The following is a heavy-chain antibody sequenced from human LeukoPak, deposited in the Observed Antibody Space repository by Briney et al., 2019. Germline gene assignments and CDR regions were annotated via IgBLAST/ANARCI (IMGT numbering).Heavy chain of an antibody. CDR2: VIRDGSFT. D-gene: IGHD5-24*01. Sequence: GGSLRLSCAASGFTFGSYWMHWIRQAPGKGLEWVSRVIRDGSFTNYADSVKGRFTISRDNAKNTLYLQMSSLRAEDTAVYFCVRDGDDFNFDYWGQGSLVTVSS. CDR1: GFTFGSYW. V-gene: IGHV3-74*01. J-gene: IGHJ4*02. CDR3: VRDGDDFNFDY.